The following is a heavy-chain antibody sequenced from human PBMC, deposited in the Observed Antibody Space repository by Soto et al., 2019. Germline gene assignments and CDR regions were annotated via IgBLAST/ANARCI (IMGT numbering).Heavy chain of an antibody. D-gene: IGHD3-3*01. Sequence: GGSLRLSCAASGFTFSSYEMNWVRQAPGKGLEWVSYISSSGSTIYYADSVKGRFTISRDNAKNSLYLQMNSLRAEDTAVYYRARDYDFWSGTHSNYGMDVWGQGTTVTVSS. CDR1: GFTFSSYE. J-gene: IGHJ6*02. CDR2: ISSSGSTI. V-gene: IGHV3-48*03. CDR3: ARDYDFWSGTHSNYGMDV.